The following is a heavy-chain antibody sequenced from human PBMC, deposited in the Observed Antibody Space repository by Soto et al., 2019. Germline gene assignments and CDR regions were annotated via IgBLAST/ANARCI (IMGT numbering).Heavy chain of an antibody. J-gene: IGHJ6*03. Sequence: QLLESGGGLVQPGGSLRLSCAASGFTFSNYAMTWVRQAPGKGLEWVSGISGSGGTTFYAGSVKGRFPISRDNSKNTLYLQMNSLRAEDTAVYYCALRYCSRTTCPPLNSYFYMDVWGKGTTVTVSS. CDR3: ALRYCSRTTCPPLNSYFYMDV. V-gene: IGHV3-23*01. CDR1: GFTFSNYA. CDR2: ISGSGGTT. D-gene: IGHD2-2*01.